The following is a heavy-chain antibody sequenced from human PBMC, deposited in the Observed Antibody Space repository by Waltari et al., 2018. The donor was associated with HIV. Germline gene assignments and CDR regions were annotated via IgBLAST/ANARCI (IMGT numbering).Heavy chain of an antibody. CDR1: GGSISSSSYY. V-gene: IGHV4-39*01. CDR2: IYYSGST. D-gene: IGHD1-26*01. Sequence: QLQLQESGPGLVKPSETLSLTCTVSGGSISSSSYYWGWIRQPPGKGLEWIGSIYYSGSTYYNPSLKSRVTISVDTSKNQFSLKLSSVTAADTAVYYCASPARGSYYYFDYWGQGTLVTVSS. CDR3: ASPARGSYYYFDY. J-gene: IGHJ4*02.